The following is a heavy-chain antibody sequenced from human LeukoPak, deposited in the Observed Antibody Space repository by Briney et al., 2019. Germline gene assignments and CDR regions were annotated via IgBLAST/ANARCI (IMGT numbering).Heavy chain of an antibody. CDR2: ISAYNGNT. V-gene: IGHV1-18*01. D-gene: IGHD3-3*01. CDR3: ARLYDFWSGPSDYYYMDV. J-gene: IGHJ6*03. CDR1: GYTFTSYG. Sequence: ASVKVSCKASGYTFTSYGISWVRQAPGQGLEWMGWISAYNGNTNYAQKLQGRVTMTTDTSTSTAYMELRSLRSEDTAVYYCARLYDFWSGPSDYYYMDVWGKGTTVTVSS.